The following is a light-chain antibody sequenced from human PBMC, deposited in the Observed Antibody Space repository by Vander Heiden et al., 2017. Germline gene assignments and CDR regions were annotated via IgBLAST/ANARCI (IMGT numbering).Light chain of an antibody. CDR3: QQSHGTRLT. CDR1: QSISSY. Sequence: RVSHSPSAVSASVGDRVTITCRASQSISSYLNWYQQKPGKAPKLLIYAASSLQSGVPSRFSGRGSGTDFTLSMRILHLDDLAPSSIQQSHGTRLTFGQGTQVEIK. V-gene: IGKV1-39*01. CDR2: AAS. J-gene: IGKJ5*01.